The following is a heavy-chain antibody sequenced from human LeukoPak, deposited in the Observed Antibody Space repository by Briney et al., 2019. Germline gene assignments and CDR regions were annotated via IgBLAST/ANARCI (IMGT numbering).Heavy chain of an antibody. CDR3: ARMGPEGSGSYRVNWHFDL. J-gene: IGHJ2*01. V-gene: IGHV4-59*01. D-gene: IGHD3-10*01. Sequence: SSETLSLTCTVSGGSISSYYWSWIRQPPGKGLEWIGYIYYTGSINYNPSLKSRVTISVDTSKNQFSLKLSSVTAADTAVYYCARMGPEGSGSYRVNWHFDLWGRGTLVTVSS. CDR2: IYYTGSI. CDR1: GGSISSYY.